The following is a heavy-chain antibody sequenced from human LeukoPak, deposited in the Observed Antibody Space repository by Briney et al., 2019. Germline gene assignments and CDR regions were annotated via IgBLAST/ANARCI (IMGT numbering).Heavy chain of an antibody. CDR1: GFTFSSYS. Sequence: GGSLRLSCAASGFTFSSYSMKWVRQAPRRGREWVSYISSSSSTIYYADSVKGRFTISRDNAKNSLYLQMSSLRAEDTAVYYCARDAGPYCGGDCYYAFDIWGQGTMVTVSS. J-gene: IGHJ3*02. D-gene: IGHD2-21*01. V-gene: IGHV3-48*01. CDR3: ARDAGPYCGGDCYYAFDI. CDR2: ISSSSSTI.